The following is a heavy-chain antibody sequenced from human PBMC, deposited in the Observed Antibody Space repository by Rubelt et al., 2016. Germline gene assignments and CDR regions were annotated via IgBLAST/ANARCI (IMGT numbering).Heavy chain of an antibody. CDR1: GGSFSGYY. J-gene: IGHJ4*02. CDR3: ARGITRVTIFGVVYDY. CDR2: INHSGST. Sequence: QVQLQQWGAGLLKPSETLSLTCAVYGGSFSGYYWSWIRQPPGKGLEWIGEINHSGSTNYNPPLKSRVTMSVDTSKNQFSLKLSSVTAADTAVYYCARGITRVTIFGVVYDYWGQGTLVTVSS. D-gene: IGHD3-3*01. V-gene: IGHV4-34*01.